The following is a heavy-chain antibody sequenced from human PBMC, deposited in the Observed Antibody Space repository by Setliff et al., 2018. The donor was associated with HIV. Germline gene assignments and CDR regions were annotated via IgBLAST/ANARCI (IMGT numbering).Heavy chain of an antibody. Sequence: SETLSLTCTVSGGSISSYFWSWIRQPPGKGLEWIGYIYYSGSTYYNPSLKSRITISVDTSKNQFSLKLSSVTAADTAVYYCARPYGGGSYWGYFDYWGQGTLVTVSS. J-gene: IGHJ4*02. CDR1: GGSISSYF. CDR3: ARPYGGGSYWGYFDY. CDR2: IYYSGST. D-gene: IGHD3-10*01. V-gene: IGHV4-59*06.